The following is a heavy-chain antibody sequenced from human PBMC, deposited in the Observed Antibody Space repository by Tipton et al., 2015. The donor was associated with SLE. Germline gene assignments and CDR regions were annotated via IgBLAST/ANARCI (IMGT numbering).Heavy chain of an antibody. J-gene: IGHJ4*02. CDR2: INWKGDST. CDR1: GFTFDDFG. D-gene: IGHD2-8*01. Sequence: SLRLSCAASGFTFDDFGMSWVRQVPGKGLEWVSGINWKGDSTAYADSMRSRITISRDNAKKSLYLQMNRLRAEDTGVYYCARTVSKWSTQSSEFDFWGQGTLVTVSS. CDR3: ARTVSKWSTQSSEFDF. V-gene: IGHV3-20*04.